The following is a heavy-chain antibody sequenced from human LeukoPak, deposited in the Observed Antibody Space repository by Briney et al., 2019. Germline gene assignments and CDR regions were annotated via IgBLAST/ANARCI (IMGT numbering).Heavy chain of an antibody. J-gene: IGHJ4*02. CDR1: GFTFSSYA. Sequence: GGSLRLSSAASGFTFSSYAMSWVRQAPGKGLEWVSAISGSGGSTYYADSVKGRFTISRDNSKNTLYLQMNSLRAEDTAVYYCANLYDWNYADYWGQGTLVTVSS. V-gene: IGHV3-23*01. CDR2: ISGSGGST. D-gene: IGHD1-7*01. CDR3: ANLYDWNYADY.